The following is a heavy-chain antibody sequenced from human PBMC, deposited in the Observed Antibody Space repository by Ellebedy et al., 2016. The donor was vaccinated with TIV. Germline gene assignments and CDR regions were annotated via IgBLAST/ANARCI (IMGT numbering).Heavy chain of an antibody. J-gene: IGHJ4*02. CDR1: GFSFSSHR. CDR2: ISGTSANI. Sequence: PGGSLRLSCVASGFSFSSHRMNWVRQAPGKGLEWISSISGTSANIYYADSVKGRFSISRDNAKNSLYLQLNSLRDEDTAIYYCARDNGGVRFSSGWNPFDYWGQGTLVTVSS. D-gene: IGHD6-19*01. CDR3: ARDNGGVRFSSGWNPFDY. V-gene: IGHV3-48*02.